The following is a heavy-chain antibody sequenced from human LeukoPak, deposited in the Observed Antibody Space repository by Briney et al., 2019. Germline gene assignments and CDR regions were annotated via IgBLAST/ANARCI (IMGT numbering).Heavy chain of an antibody. CDR2: MNPNSGNT. Sequence: ASVKVSCKASGYTFTSYDINWVRQATGQGLEWMGWMNPNSGNTGYAQKFQGRVTMTRNTSISTAYMELSSLRSGDTAVNYCARGDGSGSYYSIDYWGQGTLVTVSS. J-gene: IGHJ4*02. V-gene: IGHV1-8*02. CDR1: GYTFTSYD. D-gene: IGHD3-10*01. CDR3: ARGDGSGSYYSIDY.